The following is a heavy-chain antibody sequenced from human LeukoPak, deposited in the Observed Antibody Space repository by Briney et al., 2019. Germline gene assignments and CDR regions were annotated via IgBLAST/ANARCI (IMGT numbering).Heavy chain of an antibody. CDR1: GYTFTDYY. Sequence: GASVKVSCKASGYTFTDYYIHWVQQAPGKGLEWIGRIDPEDGETIYAEKFQGRATITADTSTDTSYMELSSLGSEDTAVYYCATPAFTHSFDPWGQGTLVTVSS. J-gene: IGHJ5*02. V-gene: IGHV1-69-2*01. CDR3: ATPAFTHSFDP. CDR2: IDPEDGET.